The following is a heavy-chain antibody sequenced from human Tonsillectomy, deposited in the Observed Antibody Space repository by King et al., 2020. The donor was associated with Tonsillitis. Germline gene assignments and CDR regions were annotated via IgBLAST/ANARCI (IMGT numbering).Heavy chain of an antibody. J-gene: IGHJ4*02. CDR3: AFLPYYYASGVDY. CDR2: INSYGSST. V-gene: IGHV3-74*01. CDR1: GFTFSSYW. D-gene: IGHD3-10*01. Sequence: VQLVESGGGLVQPGGSLRLSCAASGFTFSSYWMHWVRQVPGKGLVWVSRINSYGSSTSYADSVKGRFTISRDNAKNTLYLQMNSLRAEDTAVYYCAFLPYYYASGVDYWGQGTLVTVSS.